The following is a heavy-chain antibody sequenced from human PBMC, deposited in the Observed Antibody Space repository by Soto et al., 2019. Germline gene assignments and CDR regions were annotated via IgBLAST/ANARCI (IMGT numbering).Heavy chain of an antibody. V-gene: IGHV3-23*01. CDR2: ISGSGGST. J-gene: IGHJ4*02. CDR1: GFTFSSYA. D-gene: IGHD2-15*01. CDR3: AKDQRGYCSGGSCYYFDY. Sequence: EVQLLESGGGLVQPGGSLRLSCAASGFTFSSYAMSWVRQAPGKGLEWVSAISGSGGSTYYADSVKGRFTISRDNSKNTLYLQMNSLGAEDTDVYYCAKDQRGYCSGGSCYYFDYWGQGTLVTVSS.